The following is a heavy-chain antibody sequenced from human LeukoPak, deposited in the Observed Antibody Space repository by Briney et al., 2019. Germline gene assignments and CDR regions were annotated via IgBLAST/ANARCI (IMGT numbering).Heavy chain of an antibody. CDR1: GFTFSTYS. CDR2: ISSRGSYI. D-gene: IGHD2-8*01. CDR3: ASSPNFSEAFDN. Sequence: GGSLRLSCAASGFTFSTYSMNWVRQPPGKGLEWVSSISSRGSYIEYADSVRGRFTLSRDNAKNSLSLQMNSLRAEDTALYYCASSPNFSEAFDNWGRGTLVIVSS. V-gene: IGHV3-21*01. J-gene: IGHJ4*02.